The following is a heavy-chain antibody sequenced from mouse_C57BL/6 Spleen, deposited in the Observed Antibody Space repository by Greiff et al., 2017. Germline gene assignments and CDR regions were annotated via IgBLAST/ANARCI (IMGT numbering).Heavy chain of an antibody. Sequence: VKLVESGAELVRPGASVKLSCKASGYTFTDYYIHWVKQRPGQGLEWIARLYPGSGNTYYNEKFKGKATLTAEKSSSTAYMQRSSLTSEESAVYFCAAIYYGKTGFAYWGQGTLVTVSA. CDR3: AAIYYGKTGFAY. CDR2: LYPGSGNT. V-gene: IGHV1-76*01. CDR1: GYTFTDYY. J-gene: IGHJ3*01. D-gene: IGHD2-1*01.